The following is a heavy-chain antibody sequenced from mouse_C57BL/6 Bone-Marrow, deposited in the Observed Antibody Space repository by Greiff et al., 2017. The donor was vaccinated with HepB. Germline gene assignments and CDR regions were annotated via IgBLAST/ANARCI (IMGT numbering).Heavy chain of an antibody. D-gene: IGHD1-1*01. J-gene: IGHJ2*01. Sequence: EVQLQQSGAELVRPGASVKLSCTASGFNIKDDYMHWVKQRPEQGLEWIGWIDPENGDTEYASKFQGKATITADTSSNTAYLQLSSLTSEDTAVYYCTTHPQSHDYDGSRYYFDYWGQGTTLTVSS. CDR3: TTHPQSHDYDGSRYYFDY. CDR1: GFNIKDDY. V-gene: IGHV14-4*01. CDR2: IDPENGDT.